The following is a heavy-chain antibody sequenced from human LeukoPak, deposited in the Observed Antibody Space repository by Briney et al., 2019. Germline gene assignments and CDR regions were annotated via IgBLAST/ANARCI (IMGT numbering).Heavy chain of an antibody. J-gene: IGHJ5*01. D-gene: IGHD6-19*01. CDR1: GFTFSGYW. CDR2: INSGGYSI. Sequence: GGSLRLSCAASGFTFSGYWMHWVRQAPGNGLVWVSRINSGGYSITYADSVKGRFTISRDNAKNTLYLQMNSLIAEDTAVYFRTRAGYSSGFDSWGQGTLVTVSS. CDR3: TRAGYSSGFDS. V-gene: IGHV3-74*03.